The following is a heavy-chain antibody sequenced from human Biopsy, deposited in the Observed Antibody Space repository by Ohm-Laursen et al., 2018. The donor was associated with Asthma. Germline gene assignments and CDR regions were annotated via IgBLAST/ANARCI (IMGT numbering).Heavy chain of an antibody. V-gene: IGHV3-33*08. J-gene: IGHJ5*02. CDR2: IYYDGSRK. Sequence: SLRLSCAASGFTFSHYNMNWVRQAPGKGLEWVAGIYYDGSRKYYTESVKGRFTISRGNSKNRLYLEMASLRAEDTAVYHCAREKVIESRGFQNWFDPWGQGTLVHVSS. CDR1: GFTFSHYN. CDR3: AREKVIESRGFQNWFDP. D-gene: IGHD3-16*02.